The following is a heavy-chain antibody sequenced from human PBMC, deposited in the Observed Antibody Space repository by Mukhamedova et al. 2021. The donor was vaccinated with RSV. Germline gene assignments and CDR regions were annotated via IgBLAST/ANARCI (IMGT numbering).Heavy chain of an antibody. V-gene: IGHV3-48*02. CDR1: G. Sequence: GMNWVRQAPGKGLEWLSYTTRRSDYIYYTDSVKGRFTISRENADNSLFLQMNSLRNEDTAIYYCARDSGAVARSSGMDVWGQGTPVT. J-gene: IGHJ6*02. CDR2: TTRRSDYI. D-gene: IGHD2-15*01. CDR3: ARDSGAVARSSGMDV.